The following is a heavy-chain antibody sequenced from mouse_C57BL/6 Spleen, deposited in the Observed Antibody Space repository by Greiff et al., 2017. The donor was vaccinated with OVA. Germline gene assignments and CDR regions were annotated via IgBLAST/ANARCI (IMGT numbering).Heavy chain of an antibody. Sequence: VQLQESGAELARPGASVKLSCKASGYTFPSYGISWVKQRTGQGLEWIGEIYPRSGNTYYNEKFKGKATLTADKSSSTAYMELRSLTSEDSAVYFCANYYDYERYFDVWGTGTTVTVSS. D-gene: IGHD2-4*01. CDR3: ANYYDYERYFDV. CDR2: IYPRSGNT. J-gene: IGHJ1*03. CDR1: GYTFPSYG. V-gene: IGHV1-81*01.